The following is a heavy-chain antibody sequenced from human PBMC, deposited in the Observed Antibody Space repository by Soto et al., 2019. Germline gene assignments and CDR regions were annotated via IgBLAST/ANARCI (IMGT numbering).Heavy chain of an antibody. CDR2: IYYSGST. CDR1: GGSVSSGSYY. J-gene: IGHJ3*02. V-gene: IGHV4-61*01. Sequence: PSETLSLTCTVSGGSVSSGSYYWSWIRQPPGKGLEWIGYIYYSGSTNYNPSLKSRVTISVDTSKNQFSLKLSSVTAADTAVYYCARWYFNDAFDIWGQGTMVTVSS. CDR3: ARWYFNDAFDI. D-gene: IGHD3-9*01.